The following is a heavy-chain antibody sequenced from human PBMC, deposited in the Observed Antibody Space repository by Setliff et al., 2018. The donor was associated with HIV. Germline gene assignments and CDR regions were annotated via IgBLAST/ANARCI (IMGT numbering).Heavy chain of an antibody. V-gene: IGHV3-21*01. CDR3: AMYDSRVDAFDI. D-gene: IGHD3-22*01. CDR1: GFIFTNYE. CDR2: ISSGGSYI. Sequence: GGSLRLSCAASGFIFTNYEMNWVRQAPGKGLEWVSSISSGGSYIYYADSVKGRFTISRDNAKNSLYLQMNSLRAEDTAVYYCAMYDSRVDAFDIWGQGTMVTVSS. J-gene: IGHJ3*02.